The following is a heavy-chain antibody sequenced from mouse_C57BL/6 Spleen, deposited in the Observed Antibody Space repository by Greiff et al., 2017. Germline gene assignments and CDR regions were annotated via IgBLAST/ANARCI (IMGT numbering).Heavy chain of an antibody. J-gene: IGHJ2*01. CDR3: ARYHSPYDYDSYYFDY. CDR2: INPGSGGT. Sequence: VNLVESGAELVRPGTSVKVSCKASGYAFTNYLIEWVKQRPGQGLEWIGVINPGSGGTNYNEKFKGKATLTADKSSSTAYMQLSSLTSEDSAVYFCARYHSPYDYDSYYFDYWGQAPLSQSPQ. V-gene: IGHV1-54*01. CDR1: GYAFTNYL. D-gene: IGHD2-4*01.